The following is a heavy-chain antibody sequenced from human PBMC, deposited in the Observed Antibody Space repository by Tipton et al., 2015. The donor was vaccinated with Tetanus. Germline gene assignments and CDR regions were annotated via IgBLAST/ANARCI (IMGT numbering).Heavy chain of an antibody. CDR2: IYYSGSA. CDR3: ARANFDFSKKGPFDS. Sequence: TLSLTCTVSGGSVNDGRFYWTWIRQPPGKALEWVAHIYYSGSATYNPSVASRATVSIDMSKNQFSLKLASVTAADTAVYFCARANFDFSKKGPFDSWGQGILVIVSA. V-gene: IGHV4-61*01. J-gene: IGHJ4*02. CDR1: GGSVNDGRFY. D-gene: IGHD3-3*01.